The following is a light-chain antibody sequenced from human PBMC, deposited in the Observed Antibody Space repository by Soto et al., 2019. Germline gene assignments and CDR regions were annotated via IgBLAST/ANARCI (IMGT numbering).Light chain of an antibody. CDR2: WAS. Sequence: DIVMTQSPDSLAVSLGERATINCKSSQSVLYSSKNKNYLAWYQQKPGQPPKLLIYWASTRESGVPDRFSGSGSGTDFTLTISSLQAEDVAVYYCQQYDSTPITFGQGTRLEIK. CDR1: QSVLYSSKNKNY. V-gene: IGKV4-1*01. CDR3: QQYDSTPIT. J-gene: IGKJ5*01.